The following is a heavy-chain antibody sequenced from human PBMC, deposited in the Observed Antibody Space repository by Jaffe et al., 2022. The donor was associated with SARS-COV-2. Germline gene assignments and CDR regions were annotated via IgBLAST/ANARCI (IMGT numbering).Heavy chain of an antibody. J-gene: IGHJ3*02. Sequence: EVQLVQSGAEVKKPGESLKISCKGSGYSFTSYWIGWVRQMPGKGLEWMGIIYPGDSDTRYSPSFQGQVTISADKSISTAYLQWSSLKASDTAMYYCARVYSSSWYSPDAFDIWGQGTMVTVSS. D-gene: IGHD6-13*01. CDR1: GYSFTSYW. V-gene: IGHV5-51*01. CDR2: IYPGDSDT. CDR3: ARVYSSSWYSPDAFDI.